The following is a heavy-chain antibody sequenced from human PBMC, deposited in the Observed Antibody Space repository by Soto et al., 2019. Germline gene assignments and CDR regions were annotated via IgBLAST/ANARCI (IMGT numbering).Heavy chain of an antibody. J-gene: IGHJ4*02. CDR1: GFTFSDYY. D-gene: IGHD6-19*01. CDR3: ARVLGSGWYEIDY. V-gene: IGHV3-11*05. CDR2: ISSSSSYT. Sequence: GGSLRLSCAASGFTFSDYYMSWIRQAPGKGLEWVSYISSSSSYTNYADSVKGRFTISRDNAKNSLYLQMNSLRAEDTAVYYCARVLGSGWYEIDYWGQGTLVTVSS.